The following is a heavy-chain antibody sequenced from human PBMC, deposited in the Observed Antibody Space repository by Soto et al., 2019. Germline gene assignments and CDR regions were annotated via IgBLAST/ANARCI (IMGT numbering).Heavy chain of an antibody. CDR1: GFTFSSYW. Sequence: PGGSLRLSCAASGFTFSSYWMHWVRQAPGKGLVWVSRINSDGSSTSYADSVKGRFTISRDNAKNTLYLQMNSLRAEDTAVYYCARGYCSSTSCYIYYYYYYGMDVWGQGTTVIVSS. CDR3: ARGYCSSTSCYIYYYYYYGMDV. J-gene: IGHJ6*02. D-gene: IGHD2-2*02. V-gene: IGHV3-74*01. CDR2: INSDGSST.